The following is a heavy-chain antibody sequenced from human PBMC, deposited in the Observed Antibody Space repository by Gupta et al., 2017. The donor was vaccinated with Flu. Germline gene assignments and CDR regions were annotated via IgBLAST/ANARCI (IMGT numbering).Heavy chain of an antibody. CDR2: IKGDGSQR. J-gene: IGHJ1*01. V-gene: IGHV3-7*01. CDR3: LEDFQGF. CDR1: GFTFSTFW. Sequence: GGSLRLSCAASGFTFSTFWMSWVRQAPGKGLEWVVNIKGDGSQRIYMDSVKGRFTISRDNAKNSLYLEMNSLRAEDKALYYCLEDFQGFWGQ. D-gene: IGHD1-1*01.